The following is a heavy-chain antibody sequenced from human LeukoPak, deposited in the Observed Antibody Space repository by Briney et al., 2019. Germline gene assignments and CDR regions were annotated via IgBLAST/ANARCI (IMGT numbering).Heavy chain of an antibody. CDR2: IYHSGRT. CDR3: ARPHYYDSSGYYDY. Sequence: PGGSLRLSCAASGFTFSSYGMSWVRRSPGKGLEWIGNIYHSGRTYYNPSLKSRVTISVDTSKNQFSLKLSSVTAADTAVYYCARPHYYDSSGYYDYWGQGTLVTVSS. CDR1: GFTFSSYG. V-gene: IGHV4-38-2*01. D-gene: IGHD3-22*01. J-gene: IGHJ4*02.